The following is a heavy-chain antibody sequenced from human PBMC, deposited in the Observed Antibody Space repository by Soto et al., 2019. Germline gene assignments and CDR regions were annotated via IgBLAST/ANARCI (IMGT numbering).Heavy chain of an antibody. CDR3: ASPPASGFELDSSWSAFDS. CDR2: IYPGDSDT. CDR1: GYSFTSYW. J-gene: IGHJ3*02. V-gene: IGHV5-51*01. Sequence: PGESLKISCKGSGYSFTSYWIGWVRQMPGKGLEWMGIIYPGDSDTRYSPSFQGQVTISADKSISTAYLQWSSLKASDTAMYYCASPPASGFELDSSWSAFDSWGQGRMVTV. D-gene: IGHD6-13*01.